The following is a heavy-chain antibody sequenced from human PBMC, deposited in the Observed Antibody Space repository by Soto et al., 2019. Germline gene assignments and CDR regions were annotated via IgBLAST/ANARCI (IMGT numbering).Heavy chain of an antibody. Sequence: QVQLQESGPGLVKPSQTLSLTCTVSGGSISSGGYYWSWIRQHPGKGLEWIGYIYYSGSTYYNPSRKSRVNTPVDTSKTQFSLKLSSVTAADTAVNYCARGSGYCSGGSCYGGTYYFDSWGQGTLVTVSS. J-gene: IGHJ4*02. D-gene: IGHD2-15*01. V-gene: IGHV4-31*03. CDR2: IYYSGST. CDR1: GGSISSGGYY. CDR3: ARGSGYCSGGSCYGGTYYFDS.